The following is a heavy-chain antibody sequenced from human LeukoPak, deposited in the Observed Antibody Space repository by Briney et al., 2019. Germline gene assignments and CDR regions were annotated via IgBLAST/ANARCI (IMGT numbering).Heavy chain of an antibody. D-gene: IGHD3-9*01. Sequence: SETLSLTCTVSGGSISSYYWSWIRQPAGKGLEWIGRIYTSGSTNYNPSLKSRVTMSVDTSKNQFSLKLSSVTAADTAMYYCAREDILTGYNWFDPWGQGTLVTVSS. CDR1: GGSISSYY. J-gene: IGHJ5*02. CDR3: AREDILTGYNWFDP. CDR2: IYTSGST. V-gene: IGHV4-4*07.